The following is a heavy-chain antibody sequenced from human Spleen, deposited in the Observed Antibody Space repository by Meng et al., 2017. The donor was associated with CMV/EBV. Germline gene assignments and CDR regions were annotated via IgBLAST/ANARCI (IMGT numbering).Heavy chain of an antibody. CDR1: GFTFSPYS. J-gene: IGHJ6*02. V-gene: IGHV3-74*01. CDR3: AKPGVERGHYYYGMDV. CDR2: INSDGSSA. Sequence: GESLKISCEASGFTFSPYSMNWVRQAPGKGLVWVSRINSDGSSASYADSVKGRFTISRDNAKSTLYLQMNSLRAEDTAVYYCAKPGVERGHYYYGMDVWGQGTTVTVSS. D-gene: IGHD3-3*01.